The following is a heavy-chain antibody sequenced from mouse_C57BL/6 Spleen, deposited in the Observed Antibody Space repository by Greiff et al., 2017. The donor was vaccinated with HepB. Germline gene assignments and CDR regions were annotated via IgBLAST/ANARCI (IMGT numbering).Heavy chain of an antibody. Sequence: EVKLVESGGGLVKPGGSLKLSCAASGFTFSDYGMHWVRQAPEKGLEWVAYISSGSSTIYYADTVKGRFTIARDNAKNTLFLQMTSLRSEDTAMYYCARHYGNYEAWFAYWGQGTLVTVSA. J-gene: IGHJ3*01. V-gene: IGHV5-17*01. CDR3: ARHYGNYEAWFAY. CDR2: ISSGSSTI. CDR1: GFTFSDYG. D-gene: IGHD2-1*01.